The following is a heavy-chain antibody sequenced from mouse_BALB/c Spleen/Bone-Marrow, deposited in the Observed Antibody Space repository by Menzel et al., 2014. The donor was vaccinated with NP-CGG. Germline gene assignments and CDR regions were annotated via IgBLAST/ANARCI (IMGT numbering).Heavy chain of an antibody. J-gene: IGHJ2*01. D-gene: IGHD1-1*01. CDR3: ARGLSYYYGTNYYFDY. CDR2: ISSSYGDA. V-gene: IGHV1S137*01. CDR1: GYTFTDYA. Sequence: VQLHQSGAELVRPGVSVKISCKGSGYTFTDYAMHWVKQSHAKSLEWIGIISSSYGDATYNQKFKGKATMTVDKSSNTAYMELARLTSEDSAIYYCARGLSYYYGTNYYFDYWGQGTTLTVSS.